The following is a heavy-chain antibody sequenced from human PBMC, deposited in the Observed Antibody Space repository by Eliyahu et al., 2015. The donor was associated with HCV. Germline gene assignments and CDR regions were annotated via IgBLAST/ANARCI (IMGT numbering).Heavy chain of an antibody. CDR2: IIPIFGTA. D-gene: IGHD5-12*01. Sequence: QVQLVQSGAEVKKPGSSVKVSCKASGGTFSSYAISWVRQAPGQGLEWMGGIIPIFGTANYAQKFQGRVTITADESTSTAYMELSSLRSEDTAVYYCARDWLRDEGRYYYYYGMDVWGQGTTVTVSS. V-gene: IGHV1-69*01. CDR3: ARDWLRDEGRYYYYYGMDV. CDR1: GGTFSSYA. J-gene: IGHJ6*02.